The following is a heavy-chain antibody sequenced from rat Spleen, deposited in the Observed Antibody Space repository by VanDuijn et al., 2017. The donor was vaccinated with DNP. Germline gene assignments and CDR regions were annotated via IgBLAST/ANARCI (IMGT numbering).Heavy chain of an antibody. CDR1: GFTFKNYW. V-gene: IGHV5-31*01. CDR3: TRAAVAPFDY. CDR2: ITNTGGST. J-gene: IGHJ2*01. D-gene: IGHD1-3*01. Sequence: EVQLVESGGGLVQPGRSLKLSCVVSGFTFKNYWMTWIRQAPGKGLEWVASITNTGGSTYYPDAVKCRFTISRDTAKSTLYLQMNSLRSEDTATYYCTRAAVAPFDYWGQGVMVTVSS.